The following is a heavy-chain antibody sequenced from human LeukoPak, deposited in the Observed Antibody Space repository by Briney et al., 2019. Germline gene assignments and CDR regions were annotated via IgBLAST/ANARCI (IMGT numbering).Heavy chain of an antibody. CDR1: GGSISSGSYY. Sequence: PSETLSLTCTVSGGSISSGSYYWSWIRQPAGKRLEWIGHIYRSGSTNYNPSLKSRVTISVDTSKNQFSLKMRSVTAADTAVYYCARPTSKLGSFDYWGQGTLVTVSS. CDR2: IYRSGST. J-gene: IGHJ4*02. CDR3: ARPTSKLGSFDY. V-gene: IGHV4-61*09. D-gene: IGHD2/OR15-2a*01.